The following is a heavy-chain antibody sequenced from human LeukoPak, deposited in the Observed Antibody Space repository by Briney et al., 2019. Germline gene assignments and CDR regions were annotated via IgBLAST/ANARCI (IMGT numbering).Heavy chain of an antibody. Sequence: SVKVSFTGSGGTFSSYAIRWVRQAPGQGLEWMGRIIPIFGTANYAQKFQGRVTITADKSTSTAYMELSSLRSEDTAVYYCAREYDILTGSNYYSYMDFWCKGPTVTVSS. CDR2: IIPIFGTA. CDR1: GGTFSSYA. D-gene: IGHD3-9*01. J-gene: IGHJ6*03. V-gene: IGHV1-69*06. CDR3: AREYDILTGSNYYSYMDF.